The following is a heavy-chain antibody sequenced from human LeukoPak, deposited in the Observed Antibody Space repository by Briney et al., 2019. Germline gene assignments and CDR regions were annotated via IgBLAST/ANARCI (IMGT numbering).Heavy chain of an antibody. CDR3: ARDSPGDDY. D-gene: IGHD3-16*01. Sequence: GASVKVSCKASGYTFTSYGISCVRQAPRQAREWMGWISAYNGNTNYAQKLQGRVSMTTDTSTTTAYMELRSLRSDDTAVYYCARDSPGDDYWGQGTLVTVSS. CDR2: ISAYNGNT. CDR1: GYTFTSYG. J-gene: IGHJ4*02. V-gene: IGHV1-18*01.